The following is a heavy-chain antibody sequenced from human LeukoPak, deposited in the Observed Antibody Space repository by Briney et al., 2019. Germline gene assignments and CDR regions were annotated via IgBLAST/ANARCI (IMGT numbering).Heavy chain of an antibody. Sequence: ASVKVSCKASGYTFTSYGISWVRQAPGQGLEWMGWISAYNGNTNYAQKLQGRVTMTTDTSTSTAYMELRSLRSDDTAVYYCARSLGDSSGYYPTGYYYYYMDVRGKGTTVTVSS. V-gene: IGHV1-18*01. D-gene: IGHD3-22*01. CDR2: ISAYNGNT. CDR1: GYTFTSYG. CDR3: ARSLGDSSGYYPTGYYYYYMDV. J-gene: IGHJ6*03.